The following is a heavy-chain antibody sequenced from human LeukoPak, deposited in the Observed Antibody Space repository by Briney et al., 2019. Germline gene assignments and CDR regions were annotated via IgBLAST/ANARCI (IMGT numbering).Heavy chain of an antibody. CDR2: ISGSGGST. V-gene: IGHV3-23*01. CDR1: GFTFSSYT. J-gene: IGHJ3*02. CDR3: TRSYGYGVDAFDI. D-gene: IGHD5-18*01. Sequence: GGSLRLSCAASGFTFSSYTMSWVRQAPGKGLEWVSAISGSGGSTYYADSVKGRFTISIYNSKNTLYLQMKSLRAEDTAVYYCTRSYGYGVDAFDIWGQGTMVTVSS.